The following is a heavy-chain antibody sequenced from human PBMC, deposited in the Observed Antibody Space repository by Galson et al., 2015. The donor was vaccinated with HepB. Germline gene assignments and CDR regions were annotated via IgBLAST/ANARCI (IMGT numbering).Heavy chain of an antibody. J-gene: IGHJ4*02. CDR2: ISTESGNT. V-gene: IGHV1-18*01. Sequence: SVKVSCKASGYTFTSKGISWVRQAPGQGLEWMGWISTESGNTNYVQKLQGRVTMIRDTSTSTAYMELRGLRSGDTAVYYCARDVDHRFDHWGQGTLVTVSS. CDR3: ARDVDHRFDH. CDR1: GYTFTSKG.